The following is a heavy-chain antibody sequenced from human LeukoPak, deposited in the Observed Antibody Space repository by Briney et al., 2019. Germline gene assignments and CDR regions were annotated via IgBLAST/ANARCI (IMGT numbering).Heavy chain of an antibody. J-gene: IGHJ4*02. Sequence: PGGSLRLSCAPSGFTSNINKMNGVPPAPGRGLEWLSFISSSGNTIYYADSVKGRFTVSRDNAKTSLYLQMNSLGAEDTAVYYCVTDPLQGSGNYWGQGTLVTVSS. CDR1: GFTSNINK. CDR3: VTDPLQGSGNY. CDR2: ISSSGNTI. D-gene: IGHD3-10*01. V-gene: IGHV3-48*03.